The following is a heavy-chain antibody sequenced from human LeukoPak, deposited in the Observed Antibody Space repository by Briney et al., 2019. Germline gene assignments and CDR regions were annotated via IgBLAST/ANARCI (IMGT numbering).Heavy chain of an antibody. V-gene: IGHV4-39*01. CDR2: IYYSGYT. J-gene: IGHJ4*02. Sequence: SETLSLTCSVSGNSISSSSYYWGWIRQPPGKGLEWIGTIYYSGYTYYNPSLKSRVTISVDTSKNQFSLKLNSVTAADTAVYYCARNYYFDYWGQGTLVTVSS. CDR1: GNSISSSSYY. CDR3: ARNYYFDY.